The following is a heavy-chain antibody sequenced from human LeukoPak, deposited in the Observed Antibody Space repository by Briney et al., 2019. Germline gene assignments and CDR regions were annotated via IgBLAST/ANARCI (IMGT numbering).Heavy chain of an antibody. Sequence: GGSLRLSCAASGFTFSSYSMNWVRQAPGKGLEWVSSISSSSSYMYYADSVKGRFTISRDNAKNSLYLQMNSLRAEDTAVYYCARDGYDSSGYNGYWGQGTLVTVSS. J-gene: IGHJ4*02. CDR1: GFTFSSYS. V-gene: IGHV3-21*01. CDR3: ARDGYDSSGYNGY. CDR2: ISSSSSYM. D-gene: IGHD3-22*01.